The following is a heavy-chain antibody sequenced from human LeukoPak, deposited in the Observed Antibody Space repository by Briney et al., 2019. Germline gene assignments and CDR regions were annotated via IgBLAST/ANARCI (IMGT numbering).Heavy chain of an antibody. D-gene: IGHD3-22*01. V-gene: IGHV4-39*07. CDR1: GGSISSSSYY. CDR2: IYYSGST. CDR3: ARERATYYYDSSGPYYFDY. Sequence: SETLSLTCTVSGGSISSSSYYWGWIRQPPGKGLEWIGSIYYSGSTYYNPSLKSRVTISVDTSKNQFSLKLSSVTAADTAVYYCARERATYYYDSSGPYYFDYWGQGTLVTVSS. J-gene: IGHJ4*02.